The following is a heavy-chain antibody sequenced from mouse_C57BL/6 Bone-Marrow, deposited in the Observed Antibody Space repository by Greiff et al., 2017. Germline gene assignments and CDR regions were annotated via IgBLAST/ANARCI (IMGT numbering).Heavy chain of an antibody. Sequence: VQLQQSGPELVKPGASVKISCKASGYSFTGYYMNWVKQSPEKSLGWIGEINPSTGGTTYNQKFKAKATLTVDKSSSTAYMQLKSLTSEDSAVYYCARIYYDYDGFAYWGQGTLVTVSA. J-gene: IGHJ3*01. D-gene: IGHD2-4*01. CDR3: ARIYYDYDGFAY. CDR2: INPSTGGT. CDR1: GYSFTGYY. V-gene: IGHV1-42*01.